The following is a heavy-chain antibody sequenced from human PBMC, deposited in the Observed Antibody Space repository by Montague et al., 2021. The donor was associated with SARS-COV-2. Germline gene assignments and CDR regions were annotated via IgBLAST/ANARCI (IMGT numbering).Heavy chain of an antibody. CDR2: N. V-gene: IGHV6-1*01. J-gene: IGHJ4*02. Sequence: NEYAFSVKGRITINADTSTNQFSLQVNSVTPEDTAIYYCTRSWGWNEPHYYFDHWGQGTLVIVSS. CDR3: TRSWGWNEPHYYFDH. D-gene: IGHD1-1*01.